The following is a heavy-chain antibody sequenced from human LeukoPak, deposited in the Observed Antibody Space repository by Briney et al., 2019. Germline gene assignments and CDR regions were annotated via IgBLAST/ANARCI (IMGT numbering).Heavy chain of an antibody. D-gene: IGHD5-12*01. CDR2: INPNSGGT. V-gene: IGHV1-2*02. CDR3: ARDPWVATTMFDY. CDR1: GYTFTGYY. Sequence: GASVKVSCKASGYTFTGYYMHWVRQAPGQGLEWMGWINPNSGGTNYAQKFQGRVTMTRDTSISTAYMELSRLRSDDTAVYYCARDPWVATTMFDYWGQGTLVTVSS. J-gene: IGHJ4*02.